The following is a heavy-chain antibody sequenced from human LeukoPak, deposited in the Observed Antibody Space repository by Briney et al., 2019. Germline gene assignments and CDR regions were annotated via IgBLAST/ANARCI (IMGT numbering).Heavy chain of an antibody. CDR3: AKYSGTARFDY. CDR1: GFTFSGYW. CDR2: INQDGSEK. V-gene: IGHV3-7*01. Sequence: GGSLRLSCAASGFTFSGYWMSWVRQAPGKGLGWVASINQDGSEKYYVDSVKGRFTISRDNAKNSLYLQMNSLRAEDTAVYYCAKYSGTARFDYWGQGTLVAVSS. J-gene: IGHJ4*02. D-gene: IGHD2-21*01.